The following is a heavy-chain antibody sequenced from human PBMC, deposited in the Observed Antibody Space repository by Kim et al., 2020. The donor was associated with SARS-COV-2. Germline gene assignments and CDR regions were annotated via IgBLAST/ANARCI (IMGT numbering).Heavy chain of an antibody. CDR3: ARESGITIFGVAPVYYYYGMDV. J-gene: IGHJ6*02. CDR1: GYTFTSYG. D-gene: IGHD3-3*01. CDR2: ISAYNGNT. V-gene: IGHV1-18*01. Sequence: ASVKVSCKASGYTFTSYGISWVQQAPGQGLEWMGWISAYNGNTKYAQKLQGRVTMTTDTSTSTAYMELRSLRSDDTAVYYCARESGITIFGVAPVYYYYGMDVWGQGTTITVSS.